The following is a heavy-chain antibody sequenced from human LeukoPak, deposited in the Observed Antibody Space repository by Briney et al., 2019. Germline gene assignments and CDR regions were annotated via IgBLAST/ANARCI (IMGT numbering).Heavy chain of an antibody. CDR1: AYTLTSYW. V-gene: IGHV1-2*02. J-gene: IGHJ4*02. CDR2: INPSSGGT. D-gene: IGHD6-13*01. CDR3: ARGSVSSWYKYYFDY. Sequence: SENGSCKASAYTLTSYWVDWVRQSSGQVLELMGWINPSSGGTKYPQKFQGRVTMTSDTSISTAYMELRSLTSDDTAVYYCARGSVSSWYKYYFDYWGQGTLVTVSS.